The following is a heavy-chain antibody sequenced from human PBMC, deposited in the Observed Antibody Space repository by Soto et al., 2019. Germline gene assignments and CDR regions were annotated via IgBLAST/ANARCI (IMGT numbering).Heavy chain of an antibody. D-gene: IGHD3-3*01. CDR1: GFTFISYA. Sequence: XGSLRLSCAASGFTFISYAMSWVRQAPGKGLEWVSAISGSGGSTYYADSVKGRFTISRDNSKNTLYLQMNSLRAEDTAVYYCAKVAEYDSWSGSLPWAWFDRWGQGPLVTVSS. V-gene: IGHV3-23*01. J-gene: IGHJ5*02. CDR3: AKVAEYDSWSGSLPWAWFDR. CDR2: ISGSGGST.